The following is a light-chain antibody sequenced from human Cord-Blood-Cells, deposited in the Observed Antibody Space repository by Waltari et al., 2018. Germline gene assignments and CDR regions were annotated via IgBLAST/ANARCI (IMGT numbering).Light chain of an antibody. CDR3: QQYYSTPLT. Sequence: DIVMTQSPDSLAVSLGERATINCKSSQSVLYSSNNKNYLAWYQQKPGQPPKLLIYWASTRESGVPDRFSGSGSGTDFTLTISSLQAEDVAVYCCQQYYSTPLTCGPGTKVDIK. J-gene: IGKJ3*01. V-gene: IGKV4-1*01. CDR1: QSVLYSSNNKNY. CDR2: WAS.